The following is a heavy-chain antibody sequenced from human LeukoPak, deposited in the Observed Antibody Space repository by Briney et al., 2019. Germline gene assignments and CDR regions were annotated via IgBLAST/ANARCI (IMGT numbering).Heavy chain of an antibody. V-gene: IGHV3-15*01. D-gene: IGHD2-21*02. CDR3: TTHIVVVTAIRY. J-gene: IGHJ4*02. Sequence: PGGSLRLSCAASGFTFSNAWMSWVRQAPGKGLEWVGRIKSKTDGGTTDYAAPVKGRFTISRDDSKNTLYLQMNSLKTEDTAVYYCTTHIVVVTAIRYWGQGTLVTVSS. CDR1: GFTFSNAW. CDR2: IKSKTDGGTT.